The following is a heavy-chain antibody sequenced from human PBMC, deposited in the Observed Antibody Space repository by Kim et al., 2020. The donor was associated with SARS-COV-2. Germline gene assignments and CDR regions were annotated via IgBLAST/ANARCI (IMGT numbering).Heavy chain of an antibody. CDR2: ISYDGSNK. V-gene: IGHV3-30*18. CDR1: GFTFSSYG. D-gene: IGHD3-10*01. J-gene: IGHJ4*02. Sequence: GSLRLSCAASGFTFSSYGMHWVRQAPGKGLEWVAVISYDGSNKYYADSVKGRFTISRDNSKNTLYLQMNSLRAEDTAVYYCAKSSSGSYYTHFDYWGQGTLVTVSS. CDR3: AKSSSGSYYTHFDY.